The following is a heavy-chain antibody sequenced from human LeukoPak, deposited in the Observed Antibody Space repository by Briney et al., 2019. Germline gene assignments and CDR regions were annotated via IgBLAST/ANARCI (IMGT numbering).Heavy chain of an antibody. CDR2: ITPSGGST. CDR1: GYTFTNYY. Sequence: ASVKVSCKASGYTFTNYYMHWVRQAPGQGLEWLGLITPSGGSTWYAQKLQGRVTMTTDTSTSTAYMELRSLRSDDTAVYYCARGLEWLTRRHTWFDPWGQGTLVTVSS. V-gene: IGHV1-46*01. J-gene: IGHJ5*02. D-gene: IGHD3-3*01. CDR3: ARGLEWLTRRHTWFDP.